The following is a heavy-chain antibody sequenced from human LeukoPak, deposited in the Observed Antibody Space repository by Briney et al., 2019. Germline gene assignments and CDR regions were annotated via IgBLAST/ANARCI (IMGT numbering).Heavy chain of an antibody. CDR2: ISYDGSNK. CDR1: GFTFHSYA. D-gene: IGHD4-17*01. Sequence: GGSLRLSCAASGFTFHSYAMHWVRQAPGTGLEWAAVISYDGSNKYYADSVKGRFTISRDNSKNTLYLQMNSLRAEDTAVYYCARVGDGDSSGAFDSRGKGRMVSVSS. J-gene: IGHJ3*02. V-gene: IGHV3-30*04. CDR3: ARVGDGDSSGAFDS.